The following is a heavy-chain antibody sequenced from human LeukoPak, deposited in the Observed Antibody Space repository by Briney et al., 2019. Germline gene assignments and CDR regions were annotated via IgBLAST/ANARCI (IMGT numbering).Heavy chain of an antibody. CDR2: ISAYNGNT. CDR3: ARDHSYSSSSGLFDY. V-gene: IGHV1-18*01. CDR1: GYTFTSYG. D-gene: IGHD6-6*01. J-gene: IGHJ4*02. Sequence: GASVKVSCKASGYTFTSYGISWVRQAPGQGLEWMGWISAYNGNTNYAQKFQGRVTMTTDTSTSTAYMELGSLRSDDTAVYHCARDHSYSSSSGLFDYWGQGTLVTASS.